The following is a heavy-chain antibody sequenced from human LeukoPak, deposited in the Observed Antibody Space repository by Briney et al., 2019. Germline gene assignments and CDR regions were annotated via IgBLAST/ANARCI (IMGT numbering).Heavy chain of an antibody. CDR3: ARQNYYDSSGYYWAVLSWDNHAFDI. D-gene: IGHD3-22*01. V-gene: IGHV4-39*01. CDR2: IYYSGST. Sequence: PSETLSLTCTVSGGSISSSSYYWGWIRQPPGKGLEWIGSIYYSGSTYYNPSLKSRVTISVDTSKNQFSLKLSSVTAADTAVYYCARQNYYDSSGYYWAVLSWDNHAFDIWGQGTMVTVSS. CDR1: GGSISSSSYY. J-gene: IGHJ3*02.